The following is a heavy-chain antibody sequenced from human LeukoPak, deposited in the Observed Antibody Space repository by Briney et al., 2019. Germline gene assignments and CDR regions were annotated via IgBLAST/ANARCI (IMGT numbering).Heavy chain of an antibody. J-gene: IGHJ4*02. CDR2: INWNGGST. D-gene: IGHD1-26*01. Sequence: GGSLRLSCAASGFTFDDYGMSWVRQAPGKGPEWVSGINWNGGSTGYADSVKGRFTISRDNAKNSLYLQMNSLRAEDTALYHCARKGVGGSYYYYFDYWGQGTLVTVSS. CDR3: ARKGVGGSYYYYFDY. CDR1: GFTFDDYG. V-gene: IGHV3-20*01.